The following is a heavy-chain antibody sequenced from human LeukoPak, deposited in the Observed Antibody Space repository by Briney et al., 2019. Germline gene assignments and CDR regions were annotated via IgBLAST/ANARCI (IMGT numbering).Heavy chain of an antibody. CDR3: ARGGYYGSGNDFRFDP. D-gene: IGHD3-10*01. J-gene: IGHJ5*02. Sequence: SKTLSLTCNVSGGSIRGYYWSWIRQPAGKGLEWIGRIYTSGSTNYNPSLKSRVTMSVDTSKNQFSLKLSSVTAADTAVYYCARGGYYGSGNDFRFDPWGQGTLVTVSS. CDR2: IYTSGST. CDR1: GGSIRGYY. V-gene: IGHV4-4*07.